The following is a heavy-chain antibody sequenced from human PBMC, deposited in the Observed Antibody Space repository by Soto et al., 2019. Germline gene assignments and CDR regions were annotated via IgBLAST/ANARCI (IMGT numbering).Heavy chain of an antibody. Sequence: QVQLVQPGGEVKEPGASVKISIKASGYIFSKYGISWVRQAPGQGLECMAWISAYNGKTYYAQKVQDRVTVTTDTSTSTGYMEVRSLRSDDTAVYYCATNTRLPAATWLPNWFDLWGQGTLVTVSS. CDR1: GYIFSKYG. J-gene: IGHJ5*02. V-gene: IGHV1-18*01. CDR3: ATNTRLPAATWLPNWFDL. CDR2: ISAYNGKT. D-gene: IGHD2-2*01.